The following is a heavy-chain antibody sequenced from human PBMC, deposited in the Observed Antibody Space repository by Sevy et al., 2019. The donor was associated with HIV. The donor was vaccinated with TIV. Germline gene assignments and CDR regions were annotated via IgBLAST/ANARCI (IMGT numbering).Heavy chain of an antibody. CDR2: ISYDGSNK. CDR1: GFTFSSYG. Sequence: GGSLRLSCAASGFTFSSYGMHWVRQAPGKGLEWVAVISYDGSNKYYADSVKGRFTISRDNSKSTLYLQMNSLRAEDTALYYCAKDQGESSGYYPLGAFDIWGQGTVVTVSS. V-gene: IGHV3-30*18. D-gene: IGHD3-22*01. CDR3: AKDQGESSGYYPLGAFDI. J-gene: IGHJ3*02.